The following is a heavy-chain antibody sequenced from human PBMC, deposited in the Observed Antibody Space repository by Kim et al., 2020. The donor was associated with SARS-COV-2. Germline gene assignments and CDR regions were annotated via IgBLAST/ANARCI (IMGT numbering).Heavy chain of an antibody. CDR3: AKDRGDIVVVPAAIYYYYYYMDV. J-gene: IGHJ6*03. Sequence: SLRLSCAASGFTFGDYAMHWVRQAPGKGLEWVSGISWNSGSIGYADSVKGRFTISRDNAKNSRYLQMNSLRAEDTALYYCAKDRGDIVVVPAAIYYYYYYMDVWGKGTTVTVSS. CDR1: GFTFGDYA. V-gene: IGHV3-9*01. CDR2: ISWNSGSI. D-gene: IGHD2-2*01.